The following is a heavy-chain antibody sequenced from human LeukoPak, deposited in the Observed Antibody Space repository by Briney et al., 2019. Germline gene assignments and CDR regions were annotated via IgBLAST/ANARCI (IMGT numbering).Heavy chain of an antibody. V-gene: IGHV3-30*01. D-gene: IGHD6-13*01. J-gene: IGHJ6*03. CDR1: GFTFSSYA. Sequence: RPGGFLRLSCAASGFTFSSYAMHWVRQAPGKGLEWVAVISYDGSNKYYADSVKGRFTISRDNSKNTLYLQMNSLRAEDTAVYYCAGGRYSSSWYDYYYYYYMDVWGKGTTVTVSS. CDR3: AGGRYSSSWYDYYYYYYMDV. CDR2: ISYDGSNK.